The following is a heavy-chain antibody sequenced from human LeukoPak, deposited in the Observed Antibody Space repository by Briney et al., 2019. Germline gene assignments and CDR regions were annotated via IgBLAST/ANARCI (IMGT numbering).Heavy chain of an antibody. J-gene: IGHJ2*01. CDR1: GYTFTGYY. CDR3: ARASVLRYFDWLLPFDL. D-gene: IGHD3-9*01. Sequence: ASVKVSCKASGYTFTGYYMHWVRQAPGQGLEWMGWINTNTGNPTYAQGFTGRFVFSLDTSVSTAYLQISSLKAEDTAVYYCARASVLRYFDWLLPFDLWGRGTLVTVSS. V-gene: IGHV7-4-1*02. CDR2: INTNTGNP.